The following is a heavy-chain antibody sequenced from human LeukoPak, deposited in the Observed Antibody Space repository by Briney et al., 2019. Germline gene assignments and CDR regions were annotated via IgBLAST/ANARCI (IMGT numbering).Heavy chain of an antibody. CDR2: IKQDGSEK. CDR1: GFTLSRHW. D-gene: IGHD6-19*01. CDR3: ARDTSAWRYGMDV. J-gene: IGHJ6*02. V-gene: IGHV3-7*01. Sequence: GGSLRLSCEASGFTLSRHWMRWVRQARGKGLVWVAIIKQDGSEKDYVESVTGRFTISRDNAKNSLYLQMNSLRDEDTAVYYCARDTSAWRYGMDVWGQGTTVTVSS.